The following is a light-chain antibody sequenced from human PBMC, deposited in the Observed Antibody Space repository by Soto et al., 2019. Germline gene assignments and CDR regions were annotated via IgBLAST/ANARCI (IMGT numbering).Light chain of an antibody. CDR2: GSS. CDR3: QQYNSWHPLT. V-gene: IGKV3-15*01. J-gene: IGKJ5*01. CDR1: QSIGSK. Sequence: EVLMTQSPATLSVSPGDRATLPCRARQSIGSKSAWYQQKPGQAPRLLIYGSSTRATGIPARFSGSESGTEFSLTISSLQSDDFAVYYCQQYNSWHPLTFGGGTRLEIK.